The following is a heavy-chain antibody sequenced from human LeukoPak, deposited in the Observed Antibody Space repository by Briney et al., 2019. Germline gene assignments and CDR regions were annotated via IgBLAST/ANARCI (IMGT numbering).Heavy chain of an antibody. CDR1: GFTFSSYW. CDR3: ARVGDRLRFLEWLPGDYYYGMDV. D-gene: IGHD3-3*01. V-gene: IGHV3-7*03. J-gene: IGHJ6*02. Sequence: QSGGSLRLSCAASGFTFSSYWMSWVRQAPGKGLEWVANIKQDGSEKYYAVSVKGRFTISRDNAKNSLYLQMNSLRAEDTAVYYCARVGDRLRFLEWLPGDYYYGMDVWGQGTTVTVSS. CDR2: IKQDGSEK.